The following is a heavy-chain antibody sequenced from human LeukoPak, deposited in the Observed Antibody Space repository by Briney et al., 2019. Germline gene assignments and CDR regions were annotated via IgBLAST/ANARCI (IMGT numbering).Heavy chain of an antibody. V-gene: IGHV1-24*01. J-gene: IGHJ4*02. CDR3: ATPGGFGDYFDY. CDR2: FDPEDGET. D-gene: IGHD3-10*01. Sequence: GASVKVSCKVSGYTLTELSMHWVRQAPGKGLEWMGGFDPEDGETIYAQKFQGRVTMTEDTSTDTAYMELSSLRSEDTAVYYCATPGGFGDYFDYWGQGTLVTVSS. CDR1: GYTLTELS.